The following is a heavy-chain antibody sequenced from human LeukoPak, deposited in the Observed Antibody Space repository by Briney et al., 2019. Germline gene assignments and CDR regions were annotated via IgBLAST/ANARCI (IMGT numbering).Heavy chain of an antibody. V-gene: IGHV3-23*01. J-gene: IGHJ4*02. D-gene: IGHD4-17*01. Sequence: GGSLRLSCAASGFTFTTYAMSWVRQAPGKGLEWVSSVSGSGSHTYYADSVKGRFTISRDNSKNTLDLQMHSLRAEDTALYYCAKEVLGGNYGDYAVDYWGQGNLVTVSS. CDR3: AKEVLGGNYGDYAVDY. CDR2: VSGSGSHT. CDR1: GFTFTTYA.